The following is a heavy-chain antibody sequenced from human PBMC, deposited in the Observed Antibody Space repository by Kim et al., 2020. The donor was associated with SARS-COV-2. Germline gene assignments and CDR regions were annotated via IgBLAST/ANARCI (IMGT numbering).Heavy chain of an antibody. CDR3: AKGYWELLLGDYMDV. CDR1: GFTFDDYA. J-gene: IGHJ6*03. V-gene: IGHV3-9*01. D-gene: IGHD1-26*01. CDR2: ISWNSGSI. Sequence: GGSLRLSCAASGFTFDDYAMHWVRQAPGKGLEWVSGISWNSGSIGYADSVKGRFTISRDNAKNSLYLQMNSLRAEDTALYYCAKGYWELLLGDYMDVCG.